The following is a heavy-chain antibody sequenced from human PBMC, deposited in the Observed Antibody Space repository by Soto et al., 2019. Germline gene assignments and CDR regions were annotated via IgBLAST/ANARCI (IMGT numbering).Heavy chain of an antibody. D-gene: IGHD3-10*01. CDR3: ARAGGSGRSYWYFDP. CDR1: GGSISSYY. V-gene: IGHV4-59*01. Sequence: PSETLSLTCTVSGGSISSYYWSWIRQPPGKGLEWIGYIYYSGSTNYNPSLKSRVTISVDTSKNQFSLKLSSVTAADTAVYYCARAGGSGRSYWYFDPWGRGTLVTVSS. CDR2: IYYSGST. J-gene: IGHJ2*01.